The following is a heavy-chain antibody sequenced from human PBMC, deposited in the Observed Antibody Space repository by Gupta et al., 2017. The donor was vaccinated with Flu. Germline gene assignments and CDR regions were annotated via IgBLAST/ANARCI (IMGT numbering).Heavy chain of an antibody. CDR1: GGSFSYYY. J-gene: IGHJ4*02. V-gene: IGHV4-34*01. CDR2: INHSGNT. CDR3: AGELYCTGGGCYLEGSGY. Sequence: QVQLQQWGPGLLKPSETLSLTCTLSGGSFSYYYWSWIRQPPGKGLEWIAEINHSGNTNYNPSLKSRVTISIDTSKNQFSLKLTSVTAADSAVYYCAGELYCTGGGCYLEGSGYWGQGTLVTVSS. D-gene: IGHD2-15*01.